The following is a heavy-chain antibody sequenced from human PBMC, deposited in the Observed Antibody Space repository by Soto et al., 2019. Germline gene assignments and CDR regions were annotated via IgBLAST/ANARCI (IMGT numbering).Heavy chain of an antibody. D-gene: IGHD1-1*01. CDR3: ARVEKCLDPRRGNFDN. J-gene: IGHJ4*02. V-gene: IGHV1-2*02. CDR2: INPNTGDT. CDR1: GYTFTTYY. Sequence: QVQLVQSGAEVKQPGASVKVSCKASGYTFTTYYLPWVRQAPGQGLEWMGSINPNTGDTNYAQKFQGRVTMTRDTSITTAYMELSRLTSDDTAVYYCARVEKCLDPRRGNFDNWGQGTLVTVSS.